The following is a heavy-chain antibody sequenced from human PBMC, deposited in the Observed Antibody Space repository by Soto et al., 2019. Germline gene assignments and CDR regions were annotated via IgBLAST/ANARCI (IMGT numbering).Heavy chain of an antibody. J-gene: IGHJ4*02. D-gene: IGHD3-16*02. CDR3: TRSAISLYGGLIGPFDY. CDR1: GYTFTAYA. Sequence: QVQLAQSGAEGRKPGASVRVSCEATGYTFTAYAMHWVRQAPGQSLEWMGWIKPANGNTKYSQKFQGRLIITSDTSANTMYMELSSLTSEDTAMYYCTRSAISLYGGLIGPFDYWGQGNLVTVSS. V-gene: IGHV1-3*01. CDR2: IKPANGNT.